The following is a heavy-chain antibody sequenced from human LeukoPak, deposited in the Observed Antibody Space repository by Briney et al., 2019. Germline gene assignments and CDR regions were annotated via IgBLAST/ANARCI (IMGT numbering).Heavy chain of an antibody. CDR2: IPPIEAIT. V-gene: IGHV5-51*01. Sequence: GDSLKISCKGSGYRFNAYWIAWVRQMPGKGLEWMGIIPPIEAITRYSPSFQGQVTISADKSVRTAYLQWSSLKASDTAMYYCARPNITPYYDSRGYDAFDVWGQGTMVTVSS. D-gene: IGHD3-22*01. CDR3: ARPNITPYYDSRGYDAFDV. CDR1: GYRFNAYW. J-gene: IGHJ3*01.